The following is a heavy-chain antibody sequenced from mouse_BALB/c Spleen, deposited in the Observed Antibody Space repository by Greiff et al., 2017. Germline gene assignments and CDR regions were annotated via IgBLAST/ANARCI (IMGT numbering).Heavy chain of an antibody. D-gene: IGHD2-14*01. CDR1: GYSITSGYY. CDR3: ARKDYRTWFAD. V-gene: IGHV3-6*02. J-gene: IGHJ3*01. CDR2: ISYDGSN. Sequence: EVKLQESGPGLVKPSQSLSLTCSVTGYSITSGYYWNWIRQFPGNKLEWMGYISYDGSNNYNPSLKNRISITRDTSKNQFFLKLNSVTTEDTATYYCARKDYRTWFADWGQGTLVTVAA.